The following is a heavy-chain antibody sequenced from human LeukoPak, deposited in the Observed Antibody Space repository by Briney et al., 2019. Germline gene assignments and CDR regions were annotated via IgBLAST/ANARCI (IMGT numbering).Heavy chain of an antibody. CDR1: GFTFDDYA. J-gene: IGHJ4*02. CDR2: ISGDGGST. D-gene: IGHD3-22*01. CDR3: AKYPRLSYYYDSSGYYPYYFDY. V-gene: IGHV3-43*02. Sequence: GGSLRLSCAASGFTFDDYAMHWVRQAPGKGPEWVSLISGDGGSTYYADSVKGRFTISRDNSKNTLYLQMNSLRAEDTAVYYCAKYPRLSYYYDSSGYYPYYFDYWGQGTLVTVSS.